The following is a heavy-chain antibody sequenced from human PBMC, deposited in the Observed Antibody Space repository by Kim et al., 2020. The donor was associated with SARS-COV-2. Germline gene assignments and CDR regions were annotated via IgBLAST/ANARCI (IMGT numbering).Heavy chain of an antibody. Sequence: SETLSLTCTVSGYSISSGYYWGWVQQPPGKGLEWIGSIYHSGSTYYNPSLKSRVTISVDTSKNQFSLKLSSVTAADTAVYYCARDHGRAVAGMDYWGQGTLVTVSS. J-gene: IGHJ4*02. D-gene: IGHD6-19*01. CDR1: GYSISSGYY. CDR3: ARDHGRAVAGMDY. CDR2: IYHSGST. V-gene: IGHV4-38-2*02.